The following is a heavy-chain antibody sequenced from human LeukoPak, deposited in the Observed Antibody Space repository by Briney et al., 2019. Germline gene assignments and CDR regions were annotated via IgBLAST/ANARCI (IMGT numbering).Heavy chain of an antibody. Sequence: SETLSLTCTVSGGSISSSSYYWGWIRQPPGKGLEWIGSIYYSGSTYYNPSLKSRVTISVDTSKNQFSLKLSSVTAADTAVYYCARAGGRYFDWSDYYYMDVWGKGTTVTVSS. J-gene: IGHJ6*03. CDR2: IYYSGST. V-gene: IGHV4-39*07. CDR1: GGSISSSSYY. CDR3: ARAGGRYFDWSDYYYMDV. D-gene: IGHD3-9*01.